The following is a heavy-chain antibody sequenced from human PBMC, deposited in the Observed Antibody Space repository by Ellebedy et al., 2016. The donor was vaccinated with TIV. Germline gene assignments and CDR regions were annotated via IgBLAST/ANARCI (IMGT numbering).Heavy chain of an antibody. CDR2: IYSGGST. V-gene: IGHV3-53*01. D-gene: IGHD3-9*01. CDR3: ARDETSYYDILTGYYTRRYGMDV. CDR1: GLTVSSNY. Sequence: GESLKISCAASGLTVSSNYMSWVRQSPGKGLEWVSVIYSGGSTYYADSVKGRFTISRDNSKNTLYLQMNSLRAEDTAVYYCARDETSYYDILTGYYTRRYGMDVWGQGTTVTVSS. J-gene: IGHJ6*02.